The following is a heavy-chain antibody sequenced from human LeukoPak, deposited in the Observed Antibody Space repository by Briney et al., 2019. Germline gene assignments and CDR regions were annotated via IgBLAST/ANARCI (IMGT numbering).Heavy chain of an antibody. CDR1: GGTFNSYA. CDR3: AIGSGSYQGGWFDP. J-gene: IGHJ5*02. CDR2: IIPIFGTA. D-gene: IGHD1-26*01. V-gene: IGHV1-69*05. Sequence: ASVKVSCKASGGTFNSYAISWVRQAPGQGLEWMGGIIPIFGTANYAQKFQGRVTITTDESTSTAYMELSSLRSEDTAVYYCAIGSGSYQGGWFDPWGQGTLVTVSS.